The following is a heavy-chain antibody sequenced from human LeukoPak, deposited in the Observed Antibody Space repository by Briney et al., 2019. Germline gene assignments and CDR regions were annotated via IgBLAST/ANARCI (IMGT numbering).Heavy chain of an antibody. V-gene: IGHV1-69*13. CDR2: IIPIFGTA. CDR1: GYTFTSYY. D-gene: IGHD3-22*01. CDR3: ASAEIVVPPGHAFDI. J-gene: IGHJ3*02. Sequence: SVKVSCKASGYTFTSYYMHWVRQAPGQGLEWMGGIIPIFGTANYAQKFQGRVTITADESTSTAYMELSSLRSEDTAVYYCASAEIVVPPGHAFDIWGQGTMVTVSS.